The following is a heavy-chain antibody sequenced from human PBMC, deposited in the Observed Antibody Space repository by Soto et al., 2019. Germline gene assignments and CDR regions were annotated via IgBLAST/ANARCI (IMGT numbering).Heavy chain of an antibody. Sequence: QVHLIQSGAEVKKPGSSVKVSCKAAGGTFNTYTLFWVRQAPGHGLEWMGRIIPMLPVTNSAQKFQGRLTLTAHKSTGTVFMELTSLRSDDTAVYYCALGSWSAETFDVWGQGTMVTVSS. J-gene: IGHJ3*01. CDR1: GGTFNTYT. V-gene: IGHV1-69*02. CDR3: ALGSWSAETFDV. CDR2: IIPMLPVT. D-gene: IGHD2-2*01.